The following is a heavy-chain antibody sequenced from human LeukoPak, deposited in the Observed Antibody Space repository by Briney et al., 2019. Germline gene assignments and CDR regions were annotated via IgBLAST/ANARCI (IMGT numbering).Heavy chain of an antibody. CDR2: IYYSGST. CDR3: AIYDYVWGSYRYDY. V-gene: IGHV4-61*01. Sequence: SETLSLTCTVSGGSVSSGSYYWSWIRQPPGKGLEWIGYIYYSGSTNYNPSLKSRVTISVDTSKNQFSLKLSPVTAADTAVYYCAIYDYVWGSYRYDYWGQGTLVTVSS. D-gene: IGHD3-16*02. J-gene: IGHJ4*02. CDR1: GGSVSSGSYY.